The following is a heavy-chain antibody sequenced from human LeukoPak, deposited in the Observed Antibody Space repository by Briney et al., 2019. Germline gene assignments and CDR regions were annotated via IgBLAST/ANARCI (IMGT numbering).Heavy chain of an antibody. V-gene: IGHV1-8*01. J-gene: IGHJ4*02. D-gene: IGHD3-10*01. CDR2: MNTNIGNT. Sequence: GASVKVSCKASGYTFTSYDIHWVRQATGQGLEWMGWMNTNIGNTGYAQKFRGRVTITADESTSTAYMELSSLRSEDTAVYYCARGGFNTMVRGVPFDYWGQGTLVTVSS. CDR3: ARGGFNTMVRGVPFDY. CDR1: GYTFTSYD.